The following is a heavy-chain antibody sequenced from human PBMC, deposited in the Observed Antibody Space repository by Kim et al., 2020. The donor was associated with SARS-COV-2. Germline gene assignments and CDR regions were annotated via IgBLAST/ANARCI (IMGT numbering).Heavy chain of an antibody. J-gene: IGHJ4*02. V-gene: IGHV3-21*06. CDR2: ITSGSSDM. D-gene: IGHD2-2*01. CDR3: TRRDAFKFVC. Sequence: GGSLRLSCAASGFIFGSFSMNWVRQAPGKGLEWVSSITSGSSDMSYADSVKGRFTISRDNTKNSLYLQMDSLRAEDTALYYCTRRDAFKFVCWGQGALVTVSS. CDR1: GFIFGSFS.